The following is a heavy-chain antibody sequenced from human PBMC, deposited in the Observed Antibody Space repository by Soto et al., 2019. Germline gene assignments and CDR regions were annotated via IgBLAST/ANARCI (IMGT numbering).Heavy chain of an antibody. CDR1: GFTFSNAW. Sequence: GGSLRLSCAASGFTFSNAWMSWVRQAPGKGLEWVGRIKSKTDGGTTDYAAPVKGRFTISRDDSKNTLYLQMNSLKTEDTAVYYCTTKKRTGTTVRSDYWGQGTLVTVSS. V-gene: IGHV3-15*01. D-gene: IGHD1-1*01. CDR2: IKSKTDGGTT. CDR3: TTKKRTGTTVRSDY. J-gene: IGHJ4*02.